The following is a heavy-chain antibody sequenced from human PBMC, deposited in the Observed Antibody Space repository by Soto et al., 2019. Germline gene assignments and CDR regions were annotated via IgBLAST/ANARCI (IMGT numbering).Heavy chain of an antibody. CDR2: ISSSSSYI. CDR3: ARVLIGYCSGGSCDAFDI. Sequence: GGSLRQSCAASGFTFSSYSMNWVRQAPGKGLEWVSSISSSSSYIYYADSVKGRFTISRDNAKNSLYLQMNSLRAEDTAVYYCARVLIGYCSGGSCDAFDIWGQGTMVTVSS. D-gene: IGHD2-15*01. J-gene: IGHJ3*02. CDR1: GFTFSSYS. V-gene: IGHV3-21*01.